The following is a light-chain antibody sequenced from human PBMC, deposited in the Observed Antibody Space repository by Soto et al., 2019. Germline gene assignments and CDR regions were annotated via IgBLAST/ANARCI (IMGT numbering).Light chain of an antibody. CDR2: DAS. V-gene: IGKV1-33*01. J-gene: IGKJ5*01. CDR3: QQYENLPT. CDR1: QNINNY. Sequence: EVTQSQPSLYPFPGDRVTITCQASQNINNYLNWYQQKPGRAPKLLIYDASNLEAGVPSRFRGSGSGTDFTFTISRLQPEDIATYYCQQYENLPTFGQGTRLVI.